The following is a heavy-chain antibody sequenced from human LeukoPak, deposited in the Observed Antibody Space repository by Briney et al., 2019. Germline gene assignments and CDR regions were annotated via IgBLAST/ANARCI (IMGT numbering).Heavy chain of an antibody. V-gene: IGHV3-30*04. CDR1: GFTFSSYA. D-gene: IGHD2-15*01. CDR3: AVVAATADFDY. Sequence: RGSLRLSCAASGFTFSSYAMHWVRQAPGKGLEWVAVISYDGSNKYYADSVKGRFTISRDNSKNTLYLQMNSLRAEDTAVYYCAVVAATADFDYWGQGTLVTVSS. J-gene: IGHJ4*02. CDR2: ISYDGSNK.